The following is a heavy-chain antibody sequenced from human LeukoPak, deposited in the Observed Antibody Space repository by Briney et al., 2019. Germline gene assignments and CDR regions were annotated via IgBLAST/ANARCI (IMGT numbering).Heavy chain of an antibody. CDR1: GGTFSSYA. J-gene: IGHJ6*04. D-gene: IGHD6-19*01. Sequence: SVKVSCKASGGTFSSYAISWVRQAPGQGLEWMGGIIPIFGTANYAQKFQGRVTITADESTSTAYMELSSLRSEDTAVYYCASSLDSSGWFAPYYYYHGMDVWGKGTTVTVSS. V-gene: IGHV1-69*13. CDR2: IIPIFGTA. CDR3: ASSLDSSGWFAPYYYYHGMDV.